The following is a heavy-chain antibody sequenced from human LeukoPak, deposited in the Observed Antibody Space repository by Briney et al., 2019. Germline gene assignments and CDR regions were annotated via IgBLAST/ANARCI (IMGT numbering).Heavy chain of an antibody. D-gene: IGHD6-13*01. CDR3: AKDLGKVIAVAGTSGFDT. CDR2: INWDGGST. CDR1: GFSFDDYT. J-gene: IGHJ4*01. Sequence: GGSLRLSCAASGFSFDDYTMHWVRQRPGKGLEWVSLINWDGGSTYYADSVKGRFIISRDTSKNSLYLQMHSLRADDTAFYYCAKDLGKVIAVAGTSGFDTWGRGTLVTVSS. V-gene: IGHV3-43*01.